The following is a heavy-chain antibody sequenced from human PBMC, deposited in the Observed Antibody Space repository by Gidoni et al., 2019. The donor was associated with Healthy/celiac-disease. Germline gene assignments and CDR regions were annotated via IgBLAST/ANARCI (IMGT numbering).Heavy chain of an antibody. D-gene: IGHD4-17*01. J-gene: IGHJ4*02. V-gene: IGHV4-59*01. Sequence: QVQLQESGPGLVKPSETLSLTCTVSGGSISSYYWSWIRQPPGKGLEWIGYIYYSGSTNYNPSLKSRVTISVDTSKNQFSLKLSSVTAADTAVYYCARGADGDPYFDYWGQGTLVTVSS. CDR2: IYYSGST. CDR3: ARGADGDPYFDY. CDR1: GGSISSYY.